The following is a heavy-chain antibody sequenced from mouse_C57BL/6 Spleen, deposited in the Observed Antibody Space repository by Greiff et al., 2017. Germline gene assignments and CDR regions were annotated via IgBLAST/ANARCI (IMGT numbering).Heavy chain of an antibody. D-gene: IGHD2-12*01. Sequence: QVHVKQPGAELAKPGASVKLSCKASGYPFTSYWMHWVKQRPGQGLEWIGYINPSSGYTKYNQKFKDKATLTADKSSSTAYMQLISLTYEDSAVYYCARKGNYSFYYDYWGQGTTLTVSS. CDR1: GYPFTSYW. J-gene: IGHJ2*01. CDR3: ARKGNYSFYYDY. V-gene: IGHV1-7*01. CDR2: INPSSGYT.